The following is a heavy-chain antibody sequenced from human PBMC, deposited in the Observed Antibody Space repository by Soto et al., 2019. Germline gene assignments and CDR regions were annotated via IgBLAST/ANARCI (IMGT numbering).Heavy chain of an antibody. CDR2: MWYDGTNK. J-gene: IGHJ4*02. V-gene: IGHV3-33*01. CDR3: ARENGDYSHDY. D-gene: IGHD4-17*01. Sequence: QVQLVESGGGVVQPGGSLRLSCAASGFTFSNSVMHWVRRAPGKGLEWVAAMWYDGTNKNYVDSVKGRFSISRDNSKNTLYLHMNSLRAEDTAVYYCARENGDYSHDYWGQGTLVTVSS. CDR1: GFTFSNSV.